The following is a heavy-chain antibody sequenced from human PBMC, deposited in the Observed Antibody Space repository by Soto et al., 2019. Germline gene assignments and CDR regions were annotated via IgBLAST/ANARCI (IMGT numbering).Heavy chain of an antibody. Sequence: EVQLVESGVGLVQPGESLRLSCTVSGFTFSTYWMHWVRQAPGKGLVWVSRINNDGSDTIYADSVKGRFTISRDNAKNALYLQMNSLRDEDTAVYYCTRDMYQDWFDPWGQGTLVTVSS. CDR2: INNDGSDT. CDR1: GFTFSTYW. J-gene: IGHJ5*02. CDR3: TRDMYQDWFDP. D-gene: IGHD2-2*01. V-gene: IGHV3-74*01.